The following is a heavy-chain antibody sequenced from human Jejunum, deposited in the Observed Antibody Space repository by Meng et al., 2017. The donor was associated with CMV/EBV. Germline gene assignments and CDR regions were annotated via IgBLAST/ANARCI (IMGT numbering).Heavy chain of an antibody. V-gene: IGHV3-7*01. J-gene: IGHJ4*02. Sequence: TFVRYWGGWVRQATGKGLELVANIKQDGSEKYYVDSVKGRFTISRDNAKNSLYLQMNSLRAEDTAVYYCARGGVLLWFGELGFDYWGQGTLVTVSS. CDR3: ARGGVLLWFGELGFDY. CDR1: TFVRYW. CDR2: IKQDGSEK. D-gene: IGHD3-10*01.